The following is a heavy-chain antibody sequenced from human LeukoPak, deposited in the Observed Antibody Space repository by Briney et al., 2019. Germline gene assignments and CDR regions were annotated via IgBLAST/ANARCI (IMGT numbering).Heavy chain of an antibody. CDR2: ISGSGGST. D-gene: IGHD3-10*01. Sequence: GGSLRLSCAASGFTFSSYAMSWVRQAPGKGLEWVSAISGSGGSTYYADSVKGRFTISGDNSKNTLYLQMNSLRAEDTAVYCCAKSSFRGVIITYFDYWGQGTLVTVSS. J-gene: IGHJ4*02. CDR1: GFTFSSYA. V-gene: IGHV3-23*01. CDR3: AKSSFRGVIITYFDY.